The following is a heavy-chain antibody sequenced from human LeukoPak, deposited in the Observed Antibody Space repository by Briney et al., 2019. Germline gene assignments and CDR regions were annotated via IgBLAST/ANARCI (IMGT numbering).Heavy chain of an antibody. CDR2: INWNGGSA. V-gene: IGHV3-20*04. CDR1: GFTFDDHG. Sequence: GGSLRLSCVASGFTFDDHGMSWVRQVAGKGLEWVSGINWNGGSASYADSVKGRFSISRDNAKNSLYLQMNSLSPEDTALYYYARESEWFGGSPISGYYYMDVWGKGTTVTVSS. D-gene: IGHD3-10*01. CDR3: ARESEWFGGSPISGYYYMDV. J-gene: IGHJ6*03.